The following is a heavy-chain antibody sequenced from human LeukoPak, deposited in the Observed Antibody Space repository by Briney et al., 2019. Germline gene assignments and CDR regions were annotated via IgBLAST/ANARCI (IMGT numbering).Heavy chain of an antibody. CDR2: ISGSGGST. J-gene: IGHJ4*02. CDR1: GFTFSSCA. V-gene: IGHV3-23*01. D-gene: IGHD1-26*01. CDR3: AKLTLLTRVVGATDFDY. Sequence: GGSLRLSCAASGFTFSSCAMSWVRQAPGKGLEWVSAISGSGGSTYYADFVKGRFTISRDNSKNTLYLQMNSLRAEDTAVYYCAKLTLLTRVVGATDFDYWGQGTLVTVSS.